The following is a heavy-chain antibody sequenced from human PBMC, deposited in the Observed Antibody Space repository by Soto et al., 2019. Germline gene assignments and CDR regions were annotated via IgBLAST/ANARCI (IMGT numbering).Heavy chain of an antibody. CDR2: INAGNGNT. V-gene: IGHV1-3*01. J-gene: IGHJ4*02. D-gene: IGHD3-9*01. Sequence: GASVKVSCKASGYTFTSYAMHWVRQAPGQRLEWMGWINAGNGNTKYSQKFQGRVTITRDTSASTAYMELSSLRSEDTAVYYCARLFRYFDGFYFDYWGQGTLVTVSS. CDR1: GYTFTSYA. CDR3: ARLFRYFDGFYFDY.